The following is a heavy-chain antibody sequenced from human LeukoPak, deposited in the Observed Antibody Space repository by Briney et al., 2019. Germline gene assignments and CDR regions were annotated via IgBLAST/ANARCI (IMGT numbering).Heavy chain of an antibody. Sequence: SVKVSCKASVGTFSSYAISWVRQAPGQGLEWMGGIIPIFGTANYAQKFQGRVTITADKSTSTAYMELSSLRSEDTAVYFCARGVLGRETRDYFDYWGQGTLVTVSS. D-gene: IGHD3-10*01. V-gene: IGHV1-69*06. CDR3: ARGVLGRETRDYFDY. J-gene: IGHJ4*02. CDR2: IIPIFGTA. CDR1: VGTFSSYA.